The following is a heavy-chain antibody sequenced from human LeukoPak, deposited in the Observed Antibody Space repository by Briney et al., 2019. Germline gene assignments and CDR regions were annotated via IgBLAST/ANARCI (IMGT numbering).Heavy chain of an antibody. Sequence: ASVKVSCKASGYTFTGYYMHWVRQAPGQGLEWMGWINPNSGGTNYAQKFQGRVTMTRDTSISTAYMELSRLRSDDTAVYYCARGYNRGLLRYFDWLLSERRNFDYWGQGTLVTVSS. D-gene: IGHD3-9*01. CDR2: INPNSGGT. CDR3: ARGYNRGLLRYFDWLLSERRNFDY. CDR1: GYTFTGYY. J-gene: IGHJ4*02. V-gene: IGHV1-2*02.